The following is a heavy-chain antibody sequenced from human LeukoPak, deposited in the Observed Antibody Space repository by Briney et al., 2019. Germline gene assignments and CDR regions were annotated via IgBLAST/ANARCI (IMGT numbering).Heavy chain of an antibody. CDR1: GGSFSGYY. V-gene: IGHV4-34*01. D-gene: IGHD6-6*01. Sequence: SETLSLTCAVYGGSFSGYYWSWIRQPPGKGLEWIGEINHSGSTNYNPSLKSRVTISVDASKNQFSLKLSSVTAADTAVYYCARGVRWFDPWGQGTLVTVSS. CDR3: ARGVRWFDP. CDR2: INHSGST. J-gene: IGHJ5*02.